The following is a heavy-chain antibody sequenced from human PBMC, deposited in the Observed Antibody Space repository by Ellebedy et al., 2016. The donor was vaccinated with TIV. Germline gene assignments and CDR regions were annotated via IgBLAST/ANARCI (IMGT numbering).Heavy chain of an antibody. Sequence: GSLRLSXAVSGGSISSSDWWSWVRQPPGKGLEWIGEIYHSGSTNYNPSLKSRVTISVDKSKNQFSLKLSSVTAADTAVYYCAREEIAVAGTDAFDIWGQGTMVTVSS. J-gene: IGHJ3*02. CDR3: AREEIAVAGTDAFDI. CDR1: GGSISSSDW. V-gene: IGHV4-4*02. CDR2: IYHSGST. D-gene: IGHD6-19*01.